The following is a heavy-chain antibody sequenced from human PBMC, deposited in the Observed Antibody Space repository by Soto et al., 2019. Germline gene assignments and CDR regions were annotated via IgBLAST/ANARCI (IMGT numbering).Heavy chain of an antibody. J-gene: IGHJ4*02. CDR3: ASRYSSSSFFDY. Sequence: ASVKVSCKASGGTFSSYTISWVRQAPGQGLEWMGRIIPILGIANYAQKFQGRVTITADKSTSTAYMELSSLRSEDTAVYYCASRYSSSSFFDYWGQGTLVTVSS. V-gene: IGHV1-69*02. CDR1: GGTFSSYT. D-gene: IGHD6-6*01. CDR2: IIPILGIA.